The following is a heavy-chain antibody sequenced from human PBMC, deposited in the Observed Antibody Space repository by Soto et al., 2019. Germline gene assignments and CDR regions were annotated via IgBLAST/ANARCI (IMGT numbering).Heavy chain of an antibody. CDR1: GFTLSSYA. J-gene: IGHJ4*02. Sequence: GGSLRLSWAASGFTLSSYAMIWVRQAPGKGLEWVSAISGSGGSTYYADSVKGRFTISRDNSKNTLYLQMNSLRAEDTAVYYCARSYYDSSGYTFGYWGQGTLVTVSS. D-gene: IGHD3-22*01. CDR2: ISGSGGST. V-gene: IGHV3-23*01. CDR3: ARSYYDSSGYTFGY.